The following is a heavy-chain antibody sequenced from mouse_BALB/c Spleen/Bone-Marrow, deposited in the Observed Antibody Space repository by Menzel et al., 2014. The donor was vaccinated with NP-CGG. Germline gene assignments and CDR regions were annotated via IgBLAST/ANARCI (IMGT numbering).Heavy chain of an antibody. Sequence: DVHLVESGGGLVQPGGSWKLSCAASGFTFRSFGMHWARQAPEKGLEWVAYISGGTKTIYYADTVKGRFTITRDNPNNALFLQMTSLRSEDTAMYYCVRGGYYVPSYFDSWGQGTTLTVSS. CDR1: GFTFRSFG. V-gene: IGHV5-17*02. CDR2: ISGGTKTI. CDR3: VRGGYYVPSYFDS. J-gene: IGHJ2*01. D-gene: IGHD2-3*01.